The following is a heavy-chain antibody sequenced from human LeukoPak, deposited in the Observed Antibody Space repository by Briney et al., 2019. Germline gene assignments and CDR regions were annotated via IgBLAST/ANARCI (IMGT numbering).Heavy chain of an antibody. CDR1: GFTFSSYA. CDR3: ARDGITMVRGADY. Sequence: GGSLRLSCAASGFTFSSYAMSWVRQAPGKGLEWVANIKQDGSEKYYVDSVKGRFTISRDNAKNSLYLQMNSLRAEDTAVYYCARDGITMVRGADYWGQGTLVTVSS. D-gene: IGHD3-10*01. CDR2: IKQDGSEK. V-gene: IGHV3-7*01. J-gene: IGHJ4*02.